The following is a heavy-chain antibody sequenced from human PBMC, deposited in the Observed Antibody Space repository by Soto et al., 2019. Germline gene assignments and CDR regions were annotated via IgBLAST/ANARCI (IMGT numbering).Heavy chain of an antibody. J-gene: IGHJ4*02. CDR3: ARDSSPDCTSATCYGAY. V-gene: IGHV4-4*02. D-gene: IGHD2-2*01. CDR2: IYHSGST. CDR1: GGSISSNNW. Sequence: QVQLQESGPGLVKPSGTPSLTCVVSGGSISSNNWWSWVRQPPGKGLEWIGEIYHSGSTNYNPSLKSRVTISVDKSKNQFSLNLSSVTAADTAVYYCARDSSPDCTSATCYGAYWGQGTLVTVSS.